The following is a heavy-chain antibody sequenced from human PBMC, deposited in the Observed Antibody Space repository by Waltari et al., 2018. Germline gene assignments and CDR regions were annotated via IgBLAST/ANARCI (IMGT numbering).Heavy chain of an antibody. CDR2: IYTSGST. D-gene: IGHD3-10*01. CDR3: ARSRDYGSGSYSPYFDY. CDR1: GGSISSYY. J-gene: IGHJ4*02. Sequence: QVQLQESGPGLVKPSETLSLTCTVSGGSISSYYWSWIRQLAGKGLEWIGRIYTSGSTNYNPSLKSRVTMSVDTSKNQFSLKLSSVTAADTAVYYCARSRDYGSGSYSPYFDYWGQGTLVTVSS. V-gene: IGHV4-4*07.